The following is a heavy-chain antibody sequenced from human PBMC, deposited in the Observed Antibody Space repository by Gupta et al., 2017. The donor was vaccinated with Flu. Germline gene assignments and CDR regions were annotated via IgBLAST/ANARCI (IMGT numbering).Heavy chain of an antibody. V-gene: IGHV4-39*01. CDR2: IYNTGSA. CDR1: GASISTSTYYY. D-gene: IGHD5-18*01. J-gene: IGHJ4*02. CDR3: ARLRGYSYGYVEY. Sequence: QLQLQESGPGLVKPSETLSLTCTVSGASISTSTYYYWGWIHQPPGKGLEYIGSIYNTGSASYNPSLKSRVTVSVDTSKNQFSLYLSSVTAADTAVYYCARLRGYSYGYVEYWGQGTLVTVSS.